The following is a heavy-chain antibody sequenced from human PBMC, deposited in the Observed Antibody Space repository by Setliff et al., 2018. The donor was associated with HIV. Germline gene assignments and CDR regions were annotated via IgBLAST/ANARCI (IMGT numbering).Heavy chain of an antibody. D-gene: IGHD3-10*01. CDR3: VTTDYFYGRNNFEY. CDR1: GYSMSGGYN. Sequence: ASETLSLTCTVSGYSMSGGYNWGWIRQSPEKGLEWIGNIYHVGTTYYNPSLKSRVTLSVDPSTSQFSLKLTSVTAADTALYYCVTTDYFYGRNNFEYWGQGALVTVSS. CDR2: IYHVGTT. V-gene: IGHV4-38-2*02. J-gene: IGHJ4*02.